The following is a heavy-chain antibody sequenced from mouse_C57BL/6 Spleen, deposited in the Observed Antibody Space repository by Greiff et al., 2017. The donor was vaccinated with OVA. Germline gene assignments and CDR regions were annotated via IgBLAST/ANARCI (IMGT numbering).Heavy chain of an antibody. CDR3: ARDRGRLSIDYFDY. Sequence: EVQVVESGGGLVKPGGSLKLSCAASGFTFSSYAMSWVRQTPEKRLEWVATISDGGSYTYYPDNVKGRFTISRDNAKNNLYLQMSHLKSEDTAMYYCARDRGRLSIDYFDYWGQGTTLTVSS. CDR1: GFTFSSYA. D-gene: IGHD2-10*02. J-gene: IGHJ2*01. V-gene: IGHV5-4*01. CDR2: ISDGGSYT.